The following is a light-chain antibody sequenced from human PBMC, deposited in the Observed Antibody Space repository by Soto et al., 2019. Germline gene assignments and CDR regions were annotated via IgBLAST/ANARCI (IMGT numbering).Light chain of an antibody. J-gene: IGKJ1*01. CDR1: QSISTY. CDR2: AAS. CDR3: QLATDTLWT. Sequence: DIQMTQSPSSLSASVGDRVTITCRASQSISTYLNWYQQKPGKAPKLLIFAASSLQSGVPSRFSVGGSGADFTLTISSLQPEDFATYYCQLATDTLWTFGPGTKVEIK. V-gene: IGKV1-39*01.